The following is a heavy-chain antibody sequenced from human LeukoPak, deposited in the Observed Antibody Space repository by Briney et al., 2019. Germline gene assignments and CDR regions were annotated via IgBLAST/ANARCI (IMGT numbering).Heavy chain of an antibody. J-gene: IGHJ4*02. Sequence: PGGSLRLSCSASGFTFSSYAMHWIRQPPGKGLEWIGYIYYSGSTNYNPSLKSRVTISVDTSKNQFSLKLSSVTAADTAVYYCARHRRDVTMVRGVIAFDYWGQGTLVTVSS. D-gene: IGHD3-10*01. V-gene: IGHV4-59*08. CDR2: IYYSGST. CDR1: GFTFSSYA. CDR3: ARHRRDVTMVRGVIAFDY.